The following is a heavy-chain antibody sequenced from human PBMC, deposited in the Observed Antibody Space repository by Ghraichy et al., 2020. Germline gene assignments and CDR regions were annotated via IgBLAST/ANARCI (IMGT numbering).Heavy chain of an antibody. CDR2: TIDTGANT. D-gene: IGHD6-19*01. CDR1: GFTFSSFA. CDR3: AKMAGHPHYDYYMDV. V-gene: IGHV3-23*01. J-gene: IGHJ6*03. Sequence: GSLNISCAASGFTFSSFAMSWVRQAPGKGLEWVSATIDTGANTFYADSVKGRFTISRDNSKNTLYLQMNSLRGEDTAVYYCAKMAGHPHYDYYMDVWGKGTAVTVSS.